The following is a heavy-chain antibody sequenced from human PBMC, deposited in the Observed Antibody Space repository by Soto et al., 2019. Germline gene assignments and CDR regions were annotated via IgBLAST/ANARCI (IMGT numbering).Heavy chain of an antibody. V-gene: IGHV3-48*03. CDR1: GFTFSSYE. CDR3: ARVKNYGMDV. J-gene: IGHJ6*02. Sequence: EVQLVESGGGLVQPGGSLRLSCAASGFTFSSYEMNWVRQAPGKGLEWVSYISSSGSTIYYADSVKGRFTISRDNAKNSLYLQMNSRRAEDTAVYYCARVKNYGMDVWGQGTTVTVSS. CDR2: ISSSGSTI.